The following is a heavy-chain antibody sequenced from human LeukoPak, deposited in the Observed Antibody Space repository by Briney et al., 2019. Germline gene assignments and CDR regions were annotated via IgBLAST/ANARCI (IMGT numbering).Heavy chain of an antibody. CDR2: ISHSGST. J-gene: IGHJ5*02. V-gene: IGHV4-59*12. D-gene: IGHD6-19*01. Sequence: SETLSLTCTVSGGSISSYYWSWIRQPPGKGLEWIGYISHSGSTYYNPSLKSRVTISVDTSKNQFSLKLSSVTAADTAVYYCARERDSGWSEGSGGWFDPWGQGTLVTVSS. CDR1: GGSISSYY. CDR3: ARERDSGWSEGSGGWFDP.